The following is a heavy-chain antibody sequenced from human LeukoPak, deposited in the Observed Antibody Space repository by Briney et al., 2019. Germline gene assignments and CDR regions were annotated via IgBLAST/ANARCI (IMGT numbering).Heavy chain of an antibody. CDR2: LYFSGST. V-gene: IGHV4-59*02. CDR1: GGSVNSHY. Sequence: PSETLSLTCTVSGGSVNSHYWSWIRQPPGKGLEWIGYLYFSGSTGYNPSLKSRVSISVETSKNQFSLRLSSVTAAETAVYYCARPYDSSGYYIRGAFDIWGQGAMVTVS. J-gene: IGHJ3*02. D-gene: IGHD3-22*01. CDR3: ARPYDSSGYYIRGAFDI.